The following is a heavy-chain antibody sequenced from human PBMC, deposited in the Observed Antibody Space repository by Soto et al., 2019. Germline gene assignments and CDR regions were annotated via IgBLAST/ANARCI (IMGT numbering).Heavy chain of an antibody. CDR2: ISSNSAYI. V-gene: IGHV3-21*03. D-gene: IGHD6-13*01. Sequence: GRSLRLSXAASGFTFRSVTMNWVRQAPGKGLEWVSTISSNSAYIYYTDALRGRFTISRDNAKNSLHLQMNSLRAEDTAVYYCTRDASRDSSARGWFDPWGPGTLVTVSS. CDR3: TRDASRDSSARGWFDP. J-gene: IGHJ5*02. CDR1: GFTFRSVT.